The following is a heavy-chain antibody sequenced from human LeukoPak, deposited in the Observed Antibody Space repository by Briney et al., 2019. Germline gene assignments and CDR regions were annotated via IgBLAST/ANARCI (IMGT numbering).Heavy chain of an antibody. V-gene: IGHV3-23*01. CDR3: ARDPLVSGATVYFDY. D-gene: IGHD4-11*01. Sequence: PGGSLRLSCVASGFTFNNYTMRWVRQAPGKGLEWVSAISGSGDSTYYADSVKGRFTISRDNSKNTLYLQMNSLRAEDTAVYYCARDPLVSGATVYFDYWGQGTLVTVSS. CDR2: ISGSGDST. J-gene: IGHJ4*02. CDR1: GFTFNNYT.